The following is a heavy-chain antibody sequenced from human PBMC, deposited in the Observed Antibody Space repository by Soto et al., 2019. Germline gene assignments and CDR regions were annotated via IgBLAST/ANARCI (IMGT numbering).Heavy chain of an antibody. J-gene: IGHJ6*02. CDR2: SMPIFGGP. V-gene: IGHV1-69*12. CDR1: GVIFSDLS. D-gene: IGHD6-19*01. CDR3: ASSLSVAGIGNYYYGMDG. Sequence: QVQLVQSGAEVKKPGSSLKVSCKASGVIFSDLSFSLVRQAPGQGLEWMGGSMPIFGGPDYAQRCRGRVTIRADEVTRTAFRELRSLRSEDTGTYYCASSLSVAGIGNYYYGMDGWGQGTTVTVSS.